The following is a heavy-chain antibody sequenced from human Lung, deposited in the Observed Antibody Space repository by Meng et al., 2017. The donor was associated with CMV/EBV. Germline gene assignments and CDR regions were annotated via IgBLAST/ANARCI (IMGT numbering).Heavy chain of an antibody. CDR2: IPHRGSS. CDR1: GDSSTNHNW. D-gene: IGHD3-10*01. CDR3: LRRSGGSV. J-gene: IGHJ1*01. V-gene: IGHV4-4*02. Sequence: GWGPALVKPSETLALTCAVSGDSSTNHNWWAWVRQPPGKGLEWIGEIPHRGSSAYNPSLKSRVSMSIDKSKNQFSLKLTSVTAADTAVYHCLRRSGGSVWGQGTLVTVSS.